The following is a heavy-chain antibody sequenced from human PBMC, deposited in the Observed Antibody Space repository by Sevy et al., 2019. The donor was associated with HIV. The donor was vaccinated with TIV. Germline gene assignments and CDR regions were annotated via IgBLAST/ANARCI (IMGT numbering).Heavy chain of an antibody. CDR2: ISGTGSTI. CDR1: GFTFSSSI. D-gene: IGHD4-17*01. V-gene: IGHV3-48*02. Sequence: GGSLRLSCAASGFTFSSSIINWVRQAPGKGLEWVSSISGTGSTIYYADSVKGRFTISRDNAKNSLYLQMHSLRDEDTAVYYCARSDYGDYVGWFDPWGQGTLVTVS. J-gene: IGHJ5*02. CDR3: ARSDYGDYVGWFDP.